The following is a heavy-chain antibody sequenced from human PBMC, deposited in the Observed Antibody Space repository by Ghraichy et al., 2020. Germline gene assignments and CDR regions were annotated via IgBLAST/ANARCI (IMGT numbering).Heavy chain of an antibody. Sequence: GSLRLSCAVYGGSFSGYYWSWIRQPPGKGLEWIGEINHSGSTNYNPSLKSRVTISVDTSKNQFSLKLSSVTAADTAVYYCARGYKDIVVVPVQYYFDYWGQGTLVTVSS. CDR3: ARGYKDIVVVPVQYYFDY. CDR1: GGSFSGYY. D-gene: IGHD2-2*01. V-gene: IGHV4-34*01. J-gene: IGHJ4*02. CDR2: INHSGST.